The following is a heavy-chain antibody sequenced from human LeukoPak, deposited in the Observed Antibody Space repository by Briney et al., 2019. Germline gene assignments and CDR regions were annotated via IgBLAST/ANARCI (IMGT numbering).Heavy chain of an antibody. CDR3: ARAPLYGSGSYFAYAEGAFDI. CDR2: ISYDGSNK. D-gene: IGHD3-10*01. CDR1: GFTFSSYA. J-gene: IGHJ3*02. Sequence: GGSLGLSCAASGFTFSSYAMHWVRQAPGKGLEWVAVISYDGSNKYYADSVKGRFTISRDNSKNTLYLQMNSLRAEDTAVYYCARAPLYGSGSYFAYAEGAFDIWGQGTMVTVSS. V-gene: IGHV3-30-3*01.